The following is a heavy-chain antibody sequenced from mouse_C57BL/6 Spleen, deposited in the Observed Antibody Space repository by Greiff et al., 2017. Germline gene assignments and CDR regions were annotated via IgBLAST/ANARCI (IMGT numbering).Heavy chain of an antibody. Sequence: VKLQQPGAELVKPGASVKLSCKASGYTFTSYWMHWVKQRPGQGLEWIGMIHPNSGSTNYNEKFKSKATLTVDKSSSTAYMQLSSLTSADSAVYYCGTGPWFAYWGQGTLVTVSA. D-gene: IGHD4-1*01. J-gene: IGHJ3*01. CDR2: IHPNSGST. CDR3: GTGPWFAY. CDR1: GYTFTSYW. V-gene: IGHV1-64*01.